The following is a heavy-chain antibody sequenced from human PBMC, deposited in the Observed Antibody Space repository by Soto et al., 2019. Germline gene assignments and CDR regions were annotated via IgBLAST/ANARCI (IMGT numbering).Heavy chain of an antibody. D-gene: IGHD3-22*01. V-gene: IGHV3-48*01. J-gene: IGHJ3*02. Sequence: ELQLVESGGGLVQPGGSLRVSCAASGFIFRSYAFNWIRQAPGKGLEWVSYISVGSGSIFYADSVKGRFTISRDDGNNSLYLQMNTLRGEDTAVYYCVRDDRWAFDIWGQGTMVTVSS. CDR2: ISVGSGSI. CDR1: GFIFRSYA. CDR3: VRDDRWAFDI.